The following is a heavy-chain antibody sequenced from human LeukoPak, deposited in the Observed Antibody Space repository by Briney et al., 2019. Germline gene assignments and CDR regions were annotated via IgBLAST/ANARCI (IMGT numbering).Heavy chain of an antibody. Sequence: SVKVSCKASGYTFTRHYMHWVRQAAGQGLEWMGIINPSGGSTIHAQKFQGRVTMTRDTSTSTVYMELSSLRSEDTAVYYCARVLGGLAFRTFDYWGQGTLVTVSS. CDR1: GYTFTRHY. CDR2: INPSGGST. J-gene: IGHJ4*02. CDR3: ARVLGGLAFRTFDY. D-gene: IGHD3-16*01. V-gene: IGHV1-46*01.